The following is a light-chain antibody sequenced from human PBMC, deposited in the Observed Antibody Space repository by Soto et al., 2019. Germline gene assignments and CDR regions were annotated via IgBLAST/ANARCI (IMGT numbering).Light chain of an antibody. CDR2: GAS. CDR1: QSVSNH. J-gene: IGKJ5*01. Sequence: LRTPSPANLPVSPAYMSTSSCKASQSVSNHLAWYQQILGQAPRLLIYGASPRASGIPARFSDSGSGTEFTLTISSLEPEDFAVYYCQQYSSLLITFGQGTRLEIK. CDR3: QQYSSLLIT. V-gene: IGKV3-15*01.